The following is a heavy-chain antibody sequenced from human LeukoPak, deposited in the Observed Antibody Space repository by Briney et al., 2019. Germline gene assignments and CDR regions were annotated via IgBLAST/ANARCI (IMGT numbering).Heavy chain of an antibody. D-gene: IGHD3-22*01. J-gene: IGHJ6*02. V-gene: IGHV4-34*01. CDR1: GGSFSGHY. CDR2: IYHSGST. Sequence: SETLSLTCAVYGGSFSGHYWSWIRQPPGKGLEWIGYIYHSGSTYYNPSLKSRVTISVDRSKNQFSLKLSSVTTADTAVYYCARGADYDSSGYGMDVWGQGTTVTVSS. CDR3: ARGADYDSSGYGMDV.